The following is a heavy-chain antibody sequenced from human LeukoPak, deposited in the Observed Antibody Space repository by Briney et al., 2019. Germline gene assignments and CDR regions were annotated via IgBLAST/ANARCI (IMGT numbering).Heavy chain of an antibody. CDR3: ARDTRADNWNYNHAFDI. J-gene: IGHJ3*02. Sequence: GGSLRLSCAASGFNFSNYAMHWVRQAPGKGLEWVAVISYDGSNKYYADSVKGRFTISRDNAKNSLYLQMNSLRAEDTAVYYCARDTRADNWNYNHAFDIWGQGTMVTVSS. D-gene: IGHD1-7*01. CDR1: GFNFSNYA. CDR2: ISYDGSNK. V-gene: IGHV3-30-3*01.